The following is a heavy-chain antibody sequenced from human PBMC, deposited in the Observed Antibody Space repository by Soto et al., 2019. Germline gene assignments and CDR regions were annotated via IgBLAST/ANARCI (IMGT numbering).Heavy chain of an antibody. Sequence: QVQLVQSGAEVKKPGSSVKVSCKASGGSFSSYAISWVRQAPGQGLEWMGGIIPIVGTGNYAQNFQGRVTITADESTSTAYMELSSLRSEATAMYSCARDLRAAGRPGMDVWGQGTTVTVSS. CDR2: IIPIVGTG. CDR1: GGSFSSYA. V-gene: IGHV1-69*01. CDR3: ARDLRAAGRPGMDV. J-gene: IGHJ6*02. D-gene: IGHD6-13*01.